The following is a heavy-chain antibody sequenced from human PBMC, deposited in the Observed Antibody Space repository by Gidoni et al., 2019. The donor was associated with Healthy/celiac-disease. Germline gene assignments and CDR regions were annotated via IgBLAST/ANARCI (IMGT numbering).Heavy chain of an antibody. D-gene: IGHD3-9*01. CDR3: ARFLGGVRGTDWLLTDDAFDI. CDR1: GGSISSSSYY. V-gene: IGHV4-39*01. J-gene: IGHJ3*02. Sequence: QLQLQESGPGLVKPSETLSLTCTVSGGSISSSSYYCGWIRQPPGKGLEWIGSIYYSGSTYYNPSLKSRVTISVDTSKNQFSLKLSSVTAADTAVYYCARFLGGVRGTDWLLTDDAFDIWGQGTMVTVSS. CDR2: IYYSGST.